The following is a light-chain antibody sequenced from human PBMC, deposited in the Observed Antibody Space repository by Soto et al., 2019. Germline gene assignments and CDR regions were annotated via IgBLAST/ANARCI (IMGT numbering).Light chain of an antibody. CDR3: LLYYGGAQLV. CDR2: RTS. Sequence: QAVVTQEPSLTVSPGGTVTLTCASSTGAVTSGYYPNWFQQKPGQAPRELIYRTSNNHTWTPARFSGALLGGKAALTLCGVQPEGEAEYYWLLYYGGAQLVFGGGTKLTVL. J-gene: IGLJ3*02. V-gene: IGLV7-43*01. CDR1: TGAVTSGYY.